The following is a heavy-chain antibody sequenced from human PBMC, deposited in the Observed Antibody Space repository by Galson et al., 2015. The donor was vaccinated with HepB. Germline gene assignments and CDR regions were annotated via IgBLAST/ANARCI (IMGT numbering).Heavy chain of an antibody. CDR1: GFTLSSYW. CDR3: AQVSGYTYGFDY. J-gene: IGHJ4*02. D-gene: IGHD5-18*01. Sequence: SLRLSCAVSGFTLSSYWMHWVRQAPGKGLVWVSRINTDGSYTNYADSVKGRFTISRDNAKNTLYLQMNSLRAEDTAVYYCAQVSGYTYGFDYWGQGTLVTVSS. V-gene: IGHV3-74*01. CDR2: INTDGSYT.